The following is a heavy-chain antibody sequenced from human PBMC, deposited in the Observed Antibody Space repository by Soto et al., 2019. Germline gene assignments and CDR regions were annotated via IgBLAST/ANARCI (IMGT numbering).Heavy chain of an antibody. V-gene: IGHV4-34*01. CDR1: GGSFSGYY. Sequence: QVQLQQWGAGLLKPSETLSLTCAVYGGSFSGYYWSWIRQPPGKGLEWIGEINHSGSTNYNPSLKGRVTISVDTSKHQFSLKLSSVTAADTAVYYCARGSSRSGTSCDSNNRCAHGMDVWGQGTTVTVSS. CDR3: ARGSSRSGTSCDSNNRCAHGMDV. D-gene: IGHD2-2*01. CDR2: INHSGST. J-gene: IGHJ6*02.